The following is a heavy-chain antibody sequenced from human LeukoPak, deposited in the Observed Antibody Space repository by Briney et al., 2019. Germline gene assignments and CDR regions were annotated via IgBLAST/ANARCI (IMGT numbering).Heavy chain of an antibody. D-gene: IGHD1-26*01. CDR2: IYYNGYT. CDR3: ARHAIYSGGYSYWFDP. Sequence: PSGTLSLTCSVSGGSISTYYWSWIRQPPGKGLEWIAFIYYNGYTNYNPSLKSRAFISLDTSKNLCSLRLTSVTAADTAVYYCARHAIYSGGYSYWFDPWGLGTLVTVSS. V-gene: IGHV4-59*08. J-gene: IGHJ5*02. CDR1: GGSISTYY.